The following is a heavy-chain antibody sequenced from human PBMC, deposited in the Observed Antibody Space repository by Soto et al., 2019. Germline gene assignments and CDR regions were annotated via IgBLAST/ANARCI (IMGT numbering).Heavy chain of an antibody. CDR2: ISGSGGST. J-gene: IGHJ6*02. CDR3: AKEMGGLGYSYGWVGGYYYGMDV. CDR1: GFTFSSYA. D-gene: IGHD5-18*01. Sequence: GGSLRLSCAASGFTFSSYAMSWVRQAPGKGLEWVSAISGSGGSTYYADSVKGRFTISRDNSKNTLYLQMNSLRAEDTAVYYCAKEMGGLGYSYGWVGGYYYGMDVWGQGTTVTVSS. V-gene: IGHV3-23*01.